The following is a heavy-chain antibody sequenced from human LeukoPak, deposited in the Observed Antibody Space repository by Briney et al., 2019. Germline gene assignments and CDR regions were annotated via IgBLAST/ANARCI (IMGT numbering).Heavy chain of an antibody. CDR1: GYTFTDYY. CDR3: ATLGATSFDY. Sequence: ASVKVSCXTSGYTFTDYYIHWVRQAPGQGLEWMGWIVPNSGDTNYAQKFQGRVTMTRDTSISTPYMELSRLRYDDTAVYYCATLGATSFDYWGQGTLVTVSS. V-gene: IGHV1-2*02. D-gene: IGHD1-26*01. CDR2: IVPNSGDT. J-gene: IGHJ4*02.